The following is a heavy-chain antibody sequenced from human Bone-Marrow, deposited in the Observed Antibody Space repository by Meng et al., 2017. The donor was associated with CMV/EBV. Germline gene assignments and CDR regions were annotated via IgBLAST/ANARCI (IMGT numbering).Heavy chain of an antibody. V-gene: IGHV3-9*01. D-gene: IGHD2-2*01. CDR1: GFSFDDFA. Sequence: SLKISCAASGFSFDDFAMNWVRQAPGKGLEWVSGISWNSGRIDYADSVKGRFTISRDNAKNSLYLQMNSLRAEDTAVYYCARDLEGFLPAAINYYGMDVWGQGTTVTVSS. CDR3: ARDLEGFLPAAINYYGMDV. CDR2: ISWNSGRI. J-gene: IGHJ6*02.